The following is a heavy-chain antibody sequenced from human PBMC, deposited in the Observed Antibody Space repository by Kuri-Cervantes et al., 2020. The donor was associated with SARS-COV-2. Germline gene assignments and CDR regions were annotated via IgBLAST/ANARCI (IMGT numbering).Heavy chain of an antibody. CDR1: GYSISSGYYW. CDR3: AHRPPGFWSGYFDY. D-gene: IGHD3-3*01. V-gene: IGHV2-70*12. CDR2: IDWDDDK. Sequence: TLSLTCAVSGYSISSGYYWGWIRQPPGKALEWLARIDWDDDKYYSTSLKTRLTISKDTSKNQVVLTMTNMDPVDTATYYCAHRPPGFWSGYFDYWGQGTLVTVSS. J-gene: IGHJ4*02.